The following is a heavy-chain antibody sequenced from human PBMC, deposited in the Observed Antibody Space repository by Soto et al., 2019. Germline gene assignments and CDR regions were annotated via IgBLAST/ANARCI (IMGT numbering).Heavy chain of an antibody. J-gene: IGHJ4*02. CDR1: GGTFSSYA. Sequence: KVSCKASGGTFSSYAISWVRQAPGQGLEWMGGIIPIFGTANYAQKFQGRVTITADESTSTAYMELSSLRSEDTAVYYCARASRYYDSRGYYYTYWGQGTLVTVSS. CDR3: ARASRYYDSRGYYYTY. V-gene: IGHV1-69*01. D-gene: IGHD3-22*01. CDR2: IIPIFGTA.